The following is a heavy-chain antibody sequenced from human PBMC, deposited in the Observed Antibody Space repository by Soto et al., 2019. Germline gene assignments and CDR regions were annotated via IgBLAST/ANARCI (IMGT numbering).Heavy chain of an antibody. J-gene: IGHJ4*02. CDR2: IYYSGST. V-gene: IGHV4-61*01. CDR3: ARVFLGITMIVVVITLGGFDY. Sequence: PSETLSLTCTVSGGSVSSGSYYWSWIRQPPGKGLEWIGYIYYSGSTNYNPSLKSRVTISVDTSKNQFSLKLSSVTAADTAVYYCARVFLGITMIVVVITLGGFDYWGQGTLLT. D-gene: IGHD3-22*01. CDR1: GGSVSSGSYY.